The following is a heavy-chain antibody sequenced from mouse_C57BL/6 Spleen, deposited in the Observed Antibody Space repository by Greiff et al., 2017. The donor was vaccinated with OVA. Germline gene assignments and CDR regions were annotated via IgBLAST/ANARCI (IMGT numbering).Heavy chain of an antibody. J-gene: IGHJ2*01. CDR2: IYPGSGST. D-gene: IGHD4-1*02. V-gene: IGHV1-55*01. Sequence: QVQLQQPGAELVKPGASVKMSCKASGYTFTSYWITWVKQRPGQGLEWIGDIYPGSGSTNYNEKFKSKATLTVATSSSTAYMQLSSLTSEDSAVYYCASTGTDYGGQGTTLTVSS. CDR3: ASTGTDY. CDR1: GYTFTSYW.